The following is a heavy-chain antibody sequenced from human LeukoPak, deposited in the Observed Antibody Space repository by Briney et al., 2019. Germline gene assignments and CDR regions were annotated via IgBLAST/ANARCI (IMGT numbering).Heavy chain of an antibody. CDR2: INQEGSDK. Sequence: GGSLRLSCAASGFTFSYSWMTWVRQAPGKGLEWVAHINQEGSDKNYVDSVKGRFTISRDNSKNTLYLQMNSLRAEDTAVYYCAKIQLGSDDAFDIWGQGTMVTVSS. CDR1: GFTFSYSW. D-gene: IGHD1-26*01. V-gene: IGHV3-7*01. CDR3: AKIQLGSDDAFDI. J-gene: IGHJ3*02.